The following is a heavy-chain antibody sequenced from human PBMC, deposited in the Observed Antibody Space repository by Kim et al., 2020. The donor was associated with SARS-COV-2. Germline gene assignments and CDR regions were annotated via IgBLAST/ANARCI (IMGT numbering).Heavy chain of an antibody. CDR2: TYDSGNT. J-gene: IGHJ6*01. D-gene: IGHD6-19*01. Sequence: SETLSLTCTVSGGSLSSSSYYWGWLRQSPGKGLEWIVTTYDSGNTYYNPTLKSRGTITVDTTKNQCSLKLGSVTAADTAVYYCARHQRYSTGWDV. V-gene: IGHV4-39*01. CDR3: ARHQRYSTGWDV. CDR1: GGSLSSSSYY.